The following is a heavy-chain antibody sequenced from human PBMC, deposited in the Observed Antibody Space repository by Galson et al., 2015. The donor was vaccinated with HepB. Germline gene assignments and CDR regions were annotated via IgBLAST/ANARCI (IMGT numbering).Heavy chain of an antibody. CDR1: GFTFSSYE. CDR2: ISSSGSTI. V-gene: IGHV3-48*03. Sequence: SLRLSCAASGFTFSSYEMNWVRQAPGKGLEWVSYISSSGSTIYYADSVKGRFTISRDNAKNSLYLQVNSLRAEDTAVYYCAREGGRGGSGNNWFDPWGQGTLVTVSS. J-gene: IGHJ5*02. CDR3: AREGGRGGSGNNWFDP. D-gene: IGHD3-10*01.